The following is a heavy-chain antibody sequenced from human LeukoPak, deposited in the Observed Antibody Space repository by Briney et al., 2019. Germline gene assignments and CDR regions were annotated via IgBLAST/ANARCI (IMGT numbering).Heavy chain of an antibody. Sequence: GGSLRLSCTVSGFTVSSNSMSWVRQAPGKGLEWVSAISGDGRDIFYADAVKGRFTISRDNSKNTLYLQMNSLRDEDTALYYCAIHGGGTIRIEAFDVWGQGTMVTISS. D-gene: IGHD3-3*01. J-gene: IGHJ3*01. V-gene: IGHV3-23*01. CDR2: ISGDGRDI. CDR1: GFTVSSNS. CDR3: AIHGGGTIRIEAFDV.